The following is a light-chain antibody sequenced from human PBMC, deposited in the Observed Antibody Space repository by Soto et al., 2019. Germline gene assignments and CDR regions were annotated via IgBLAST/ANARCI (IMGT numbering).Light chain of an antibody. V-gene: IGLV1-44*01. Sequence: QSVLTQPPSASGTPGQRVIISCSGSTSNVGTYTVDWYQQVPGTAPKLLIYRNNQRPSGVPDRFSGSKSGTSASLAISGLQSEDEADYYCAAWDDSLNGPVFGGGTKLTVL. J-gene: IGLJ2*01. CDR2: RNN. CDR1: TSNVGTYT. CDR3: AAWDDSLNGPV.